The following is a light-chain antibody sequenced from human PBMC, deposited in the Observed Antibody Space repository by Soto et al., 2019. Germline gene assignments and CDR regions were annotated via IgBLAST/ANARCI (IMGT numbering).Light chain of an antibody. CDR2: DVS. CDR1: QSVGSY. J-gene: IGKJ5*01. Sequence: EIVLTQSPATLSLSPGERATLFCRASQSVGSYLGWYQQIPGQAHRLLVYDVSNRAAGIPARFSGSGSGTDFTLTISSLESEDFAVYYCQERSQWPPTFGQGTRLEIK. V-gene: IGKV3-11*01. CDR3: QERSQWPPT.